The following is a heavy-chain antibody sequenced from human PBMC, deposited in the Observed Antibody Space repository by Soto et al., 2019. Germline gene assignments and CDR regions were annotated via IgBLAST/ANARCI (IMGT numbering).Heavy chain of an antibody. CDR1: GFAFGDYW. CDR2: IKKDGSKK. V-gene: IGHV3-7*05. Sequence: EVQLVESGGGLVQPGGSLRLSCAASGFAFGDYWMTWVRQAPGKGLEWVANIKKDGSKKSYLDSVGGRFTISRDNTENSLFLQMNSLRAEDTALYYCARDVSPGSSGYYFDAFDIWGQGTTVTVSS. D-gene: IGHD6-25*01. J-gene: IGHJ3*02. CDR3: ARDVSPGSSGYYFDAFDI.